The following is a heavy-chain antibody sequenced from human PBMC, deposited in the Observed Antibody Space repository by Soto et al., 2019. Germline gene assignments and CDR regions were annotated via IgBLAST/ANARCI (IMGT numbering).Heavy chain of an antibody. J-gene: IGHJ4*02. CDR3: ARMTFDDYFDY. D-gene: IGHD2-21*02. CDR2: IYYSGST. CDR1: GGSISSYY. V-gene: IGHV4-59*01. Sequence: QVQLQESGPGLVKPSETLSLTCTVSGGSISSYYWSWIRQPPGKGLEWIGYIYYSGSTNYNPSLKSRVTRAVDTCKNQFSLKLSSVTAADTAVHYCARMTFDDYFDYWGQGTLVTVSS.